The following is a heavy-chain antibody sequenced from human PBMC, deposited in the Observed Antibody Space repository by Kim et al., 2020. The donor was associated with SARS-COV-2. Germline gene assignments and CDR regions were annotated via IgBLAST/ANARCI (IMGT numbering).Heavy chain of an antibody. J-gene: IGHJ6*02. CDR2: MNPNSGNT. V-gene: IGHV1-8*01. CDR3: ARRHLGELFPGGIYYYGMDV. D-gene: IGHD3-10*01. CDR1: GYTFTSYD. Sequence: ASVKVSCKASGYTFTSYDINWVRQATGQGLEWMGWMNPNSGNTGYAQKFQGRVTMTRNTSISTAYMELSSLRSEDTAVYYCARRHLGELFPGGIYYYGMDVWGQGTTVTVSS.